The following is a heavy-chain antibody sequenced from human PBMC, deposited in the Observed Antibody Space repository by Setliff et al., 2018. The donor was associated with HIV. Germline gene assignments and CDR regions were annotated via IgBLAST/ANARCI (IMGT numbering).Heavy chain of an antibody. CDR1: GFPFINYA. D-gene: IGHD3-22*01. CDR3: ARERDSNGYQFDY. J-gene: IGHJ4*02. V-gene: IGHV1-3*03. Sequence: ASVKVSCKASGFPFINYAIHWVRPAPGQRLEWMGWVNVDSGNTKYLQDLQGRVTITSDTSATTAYMEVCNLRSEDMAVYYCARERDSNGYQFDYWGQGTLVTVSS. CDR2: VNVDSGNT.